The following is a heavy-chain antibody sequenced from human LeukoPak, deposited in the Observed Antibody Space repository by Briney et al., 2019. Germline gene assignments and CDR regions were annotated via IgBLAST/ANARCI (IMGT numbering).Heavy chain of an antibody. D-gene: IGHD1-1*01. CDR1: GFTFSSYE. Sequence: PGGSLRLSCAASGFTFSSYEMNWVRQAPGKGLEWVSGITWNGGSTGYADSVKGRFTISRDNAKNSLYLQMNSLRAEDSALYYCARGIDDGDNWFDPWGQGTLVTVSS. CDR3: ARGIDDGDNWFDP. CDR2: ITWNGGST. V-gene: IGHV3-20*04. J-gene: IGHJ5*02.